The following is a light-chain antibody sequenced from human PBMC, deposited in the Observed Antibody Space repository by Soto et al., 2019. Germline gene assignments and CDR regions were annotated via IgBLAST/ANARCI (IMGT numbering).Light chain of an antibody. CDR1: QNISNY. V-gene: IGKV1-39*01. J-gene: IGKJ2*01. CDR3: QQTYTAPYT. CDR2: AAT. Sequence: DIQMTQSPSSLSASVGDRVTVTCRASQNISNYLNWYQQRPGKAPNLLIYAATSSHGGVPSRFSGSGSGTDLTLIISSLQPDDFGTYYCQQTYTAPYTFGLGTKLEIK.